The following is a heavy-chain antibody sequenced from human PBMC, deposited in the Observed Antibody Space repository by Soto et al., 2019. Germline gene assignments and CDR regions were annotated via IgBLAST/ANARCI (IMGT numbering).Heavy chain of an antibody. Sequence: GGSLRHRYAASGFSFSNYWMIWVRQAPGKGLEWVANINEGGSEKYYVDSVKGRFTISRDNAKNSLYLQMNSLRAEDTAMYYCVRDLGRYCRAGRCSSALAHGT. J-gene: IGHJ5*01. D-gene: IGHD2-15*01. V-gene: IGHV3-7*01. CDR2: INEGGSEK. CDR1: GFSFSNYW. CDR3: VRDLGRYCRAGRCSSA.